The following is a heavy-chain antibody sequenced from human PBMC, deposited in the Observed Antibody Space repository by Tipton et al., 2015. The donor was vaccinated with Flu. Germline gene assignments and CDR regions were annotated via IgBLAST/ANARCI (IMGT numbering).Heavy chain of an antibody. Sequence: TLSLTCTVSGYSISSGYYWGWIRQPPGKGMEWIGSIYHSGSTYYNPSLKSRVTISVDTSKNQFSLKLSSVTAADTAVYYCARARSSALYYFDYWGQGTLVTDSS. V-gene: IGHV4-38-2*02. CDR3: ARARSSALYYFDY. J-gene: IGHJ4*02. CDR2: IYHSGST. CDR1: GYSISSGYY. D-gene: IGHD2-2*01.